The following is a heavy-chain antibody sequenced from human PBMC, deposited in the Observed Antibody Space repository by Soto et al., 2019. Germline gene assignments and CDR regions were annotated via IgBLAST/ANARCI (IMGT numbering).Heavy chain of an antibody. D-gene: IGHD3-3*02. CDR2: INSDGSST. CDR3: ARDGALSVHFGPVDDVHYYMDV. Sequence: GGSLRLSCAASGFTFSSYWMHWVRQAPGKGLVWVSRINSDGSSTSYADSVKGRFTISRDNAKNTLYLQMNSLRAEDTAVYYCARDGALSVHFGPVDDVHYYMDVWGKGTTVTVSS. V-gene: IGHV3-74*01. J-gene: IGHJ6*03. CDR1: GFTFSSYW.